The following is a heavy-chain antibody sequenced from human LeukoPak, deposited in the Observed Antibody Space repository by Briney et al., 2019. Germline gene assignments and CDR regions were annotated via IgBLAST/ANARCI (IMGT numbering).Heavy chain of an antibody. J-gene: IGHJ4*02. Sequence: GGSLRLSCAASGFTFSSYGMNWVRQAPGKGLEWVSSTSSSSSYIYYADSVKGRFTISRDNAKNSLYLQMNSLRAEDTAVYYCAVSGEYCSSTSCYEIDYWGQGTLVTVSS. D-gene: IGHD2-2*01. CDR2: TSSSSSYI. CDR3: AVSGEYCSSTSCYEIDY. V-gene: IGHV3-21*01. CDR1: GFTFSSYG.